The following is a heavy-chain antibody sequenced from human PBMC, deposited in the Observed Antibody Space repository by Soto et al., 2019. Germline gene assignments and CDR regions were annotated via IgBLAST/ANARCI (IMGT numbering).Heavy chain of an antibody. J-gene: IGHJ4*02. Sequence: SETLSLTCTVSSDSISVLYWTLIRQPAGKGLEWIGRIYSSGETNYNPSLTGRVIMSLDTSKNQFSLNLTSVTAADTAVYYCERASQCKSYFDCVAWLDYWGQGILVTVSS. D-gene: IGHD3-9*01. CDR3: ERASQCKSYFDCVAWLDY. CDR2: IYSSGET. CDR1: SDSISVLY. V-gene: IGHV4-4*07.